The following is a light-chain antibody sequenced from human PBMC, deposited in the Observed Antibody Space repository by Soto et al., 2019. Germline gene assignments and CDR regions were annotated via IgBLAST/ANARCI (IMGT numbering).Light chain of an antibody. CDR1: QSISSY. J-gene: IGKJ1*01. Sequence: DIQMTQSPSSLSASVGDRVTITCRASQSISSYLNWYLQKPGKAPKLLIYAASNLQSGVPSRFSGSGSGTEFTLTISSLQPDDFATYYCQQYKDYWTFGQGTKVDIK. CDR2: AAS. V-gene: IGKV1-39*01. CDR3: QQYKDYWT.